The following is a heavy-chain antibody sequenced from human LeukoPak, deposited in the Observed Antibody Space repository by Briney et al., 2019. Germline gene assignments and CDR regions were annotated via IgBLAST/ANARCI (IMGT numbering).Heavy chain of an antibody. D-gene: IGHD3-10*01. CDR1: GFTFSSYE. CDR3: ARVDDGSGSYYISAMWYYYGMDV. J-gene: IGHJ6*02. Sequence: PGGSLRLSCAASGFTFSSYEMNWVRQAPRKGLEWVSYISSSGSTIYYADSVKGRFTISRDNAKNSLYLQMNSLRAEDTAVCYCARVDDGSGSYYISAMWYYYGMDVWGQGTTVTVSS. V-gene: IGHV3-48*03. CDR2: ISSSGSTI.